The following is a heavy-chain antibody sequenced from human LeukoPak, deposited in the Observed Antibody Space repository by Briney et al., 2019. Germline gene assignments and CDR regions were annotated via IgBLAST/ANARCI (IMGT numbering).Heavy chain of an antibody. CDR2: ISAYNGNT. D-gene: IGHD3-22*01. CDR3: AREMPIYDSSGYSDY. J-gene: IGHJ4*02. CDR1: GYTFTSYG. Sequence: ASVKVSCKASGYTFTSYGISWVRQAPGQGLEWMGWISAYNGNTNYAQKLQGRVTMTTDTSTSTAYMELRSLRSDDTAVYYCAREMPIYDSSGYSDYWGQGTLVTVSS. V-gene: IGHV1-18*01.